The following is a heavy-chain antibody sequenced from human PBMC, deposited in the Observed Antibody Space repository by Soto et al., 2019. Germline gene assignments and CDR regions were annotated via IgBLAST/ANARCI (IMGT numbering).Heavy chain of an antibody. CDR3: ARLDGYGDYEENWFDP. CDR1: GFTFSSYA. J-gene: IGHJ5*02. CDR2: ISYDGSNK. Sequence: QVQLVESGGGVVQPGRSLRLSCVASGFTFSSYAMHWVRQAPGKGLEWVAVISYDGSNKYYADSVKGRFTISRDNSKNTLYLQMNSLRAEDTAVYYCARLDGYGDYEENWFDPWGQGTLVTVSS. V-gene: IGHV3-30-3*01. D-gene: IGHD4-17*01.